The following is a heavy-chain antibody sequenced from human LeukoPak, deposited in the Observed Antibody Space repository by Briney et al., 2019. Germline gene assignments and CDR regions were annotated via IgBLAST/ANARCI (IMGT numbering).Heavy chain of an antibody. J-gene: IGHJ6*02. CDR2: ISSSSSTI. CDR3: ATKGRSSSSWCGNYYYGMDV. CDR1: GFTFSSYS. D-gene: IGHD6-13*01. Sequence: PGGSLRLSCAASGFTFSSYSMNWVRQAPGKGLEWVSYISSSSSTIYYADSVKGRFTISRDNAKNSLYLQMNSLRDEDTAVYYCATKGRSSSSWCGNYYYGMDVWGQGTTVTVSS. V-gene: IGHV3-48*02.